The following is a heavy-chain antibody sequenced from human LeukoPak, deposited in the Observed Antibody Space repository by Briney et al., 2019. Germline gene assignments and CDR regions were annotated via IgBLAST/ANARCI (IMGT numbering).Heavy chain of an antibody. Sequence: SETLSLTCTVSGGSISSSSYYWGWIRQPPGKGLEWIGSIYYSGSTYYNPSLKSRVTISVDTSKNQFSLKLSSVTAADTAVYYCARQGLDSSSWLYYFDYWGQETLVTVSS. J-gene: IGHJ4*02. V-gene: IGHV4-39*01. CDR1: GGSISSSSYY. CDR3: ARQGLDSSSWLYYFDY. CDR2: IYYSGST. D-gene: IGHD6-13*01.